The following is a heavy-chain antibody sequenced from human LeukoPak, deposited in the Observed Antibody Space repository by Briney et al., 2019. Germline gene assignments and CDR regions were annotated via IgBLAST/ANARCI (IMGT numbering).Heavy chain of an antibody. CDR3: ARSFKGPDFDY. V-gene: IGHV3-53*01. CDR2: IYSGGGNT. J-gene: IGHJ4*02. Sequence: GGSLRLSCAASGFTVGSNYMSWVRQAPGKGLEWVSIIYSGGGNTYYADSVKGRFTISRDNSKNTLYLEMNSLRAEDTAVYYCARSFKGPDFDYWGQGTLVIVS. CDR1: GFTVGSNY.